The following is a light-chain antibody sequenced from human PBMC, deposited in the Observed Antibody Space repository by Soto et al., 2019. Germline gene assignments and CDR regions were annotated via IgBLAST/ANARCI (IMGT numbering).Light chain of an antibody. Sequence: IQLTQSPSSLSPSVGDRVTITCRASEGSSRYVCWYQQTPERAPQLLISAASTLQSGVPARFSGSGSGTVFPLSTSLQPEDFATYYCQQLNSFPVTFGGGTKVDIK. CDR1: EGSSRY. V-gene: IGKV1-9*01. CDR3: QQLNSFPVT. J-gene: IGKJ4*01. CDR2: AAS.